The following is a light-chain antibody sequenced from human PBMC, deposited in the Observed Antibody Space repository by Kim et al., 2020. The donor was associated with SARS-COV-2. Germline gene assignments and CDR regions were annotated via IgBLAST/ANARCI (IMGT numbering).Light chain of an antibody. CDR1: QSVSSNY. V-gene: IGKV3-20*01. J-gene: IGKJ1*01. CDR3: QYYDEPPWT. CDR2: ATS. Sequence: EIVLTQSPGTLSLSPGERATLSCRASQSVSSNYLCWYQQKPDQPPRLLIDATSTRATGTPDRFSGSCSAKYFTPTISRLEPEDFAVYCCQYYDEPPWTFGQGTKVDIK.